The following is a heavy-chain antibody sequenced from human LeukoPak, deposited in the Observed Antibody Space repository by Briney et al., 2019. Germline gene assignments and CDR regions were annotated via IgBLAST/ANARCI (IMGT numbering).Heavy chain of an antibody. CDR2: ISSSGSTI. CDR3: ARSGVAGTWAIDY. D-gene: IGHD6-19*01. Sequence: GGSLRLSCAASGFTFSSYAMHWVRQAPGKGLEWVSYISSSGSTIYYADSVKGRFTISRDNAKNSLYLQMDSLRAEDTAVYYCARSGVAGTWAIDYWGQGTLVTVSS. J-gene: IGHJ4*02. V-gene: IGHV3-48*04. CDR1: GFTFSSYA.